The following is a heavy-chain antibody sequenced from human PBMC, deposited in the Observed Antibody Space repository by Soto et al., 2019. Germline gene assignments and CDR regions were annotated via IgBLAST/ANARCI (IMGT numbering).Heavy chain of an antibody. Sequence: ASVKVSCKASGYTFTGYYMHWVRQAPVQGLEWVGWINPNGRVTNFAQKFQGRVSMTSDTYSSTAYMELNRLTSDDTAVHYCARGSSTEYSGRPFDYWGQGTQVTVSS. J-gene: IGHJ4*02. CDR1: GYTFTGYY. D-gene: IGHD6-6*01. V-gene: IGHV1-2*02. CDR2: INPNGRVT. CDR3: ARGSSTEYSGRPFDY.